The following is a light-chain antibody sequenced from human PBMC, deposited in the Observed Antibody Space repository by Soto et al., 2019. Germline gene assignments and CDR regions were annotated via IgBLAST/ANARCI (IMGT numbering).Light chain of an antibody. CDR2: GVS. Sequence: EIVLTQSPGTLSLFPGEGATLSCRASQSVSLNYLAWYQHKPGQAPRLLISGVSRRATGIPDRFGGSGSGTDFTLTLSRLEPADFAVYYCQQYVVSPFTFGPGTKVEMK. CDR1: QSVSLNY. J-gene: IGKJ3*01. V-gene: IGKV3-20*01. CDR3: QQYVVSPFT.